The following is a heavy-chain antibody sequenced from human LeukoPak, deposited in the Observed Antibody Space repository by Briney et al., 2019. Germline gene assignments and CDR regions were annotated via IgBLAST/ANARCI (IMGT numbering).Heavy chain of an antibody. Sequence: PSETLSLTCTVSGGSISSSSYYWGWIRQPPGKGLEWIGSIYYSGSTYYNPSLKSRVTISVDTSKNQFSLKLSSVTAADTAVYYCARQPLIDRADDAFDIWGQGTMVTVSS. J-gene: IGHJ3*02. V-gene: IGHV4-39*07. D-gene: IGHD2-8*01. CDR1: GGSISSSSYY. CDR3: ARQPLIDRADDAFDI. CDR2: IYYSGST.